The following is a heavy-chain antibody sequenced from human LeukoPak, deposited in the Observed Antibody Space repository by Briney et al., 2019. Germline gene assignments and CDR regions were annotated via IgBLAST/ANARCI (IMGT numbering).Heavy chain of an antibody. D-gene: IGHD2-15*01. J-gene: IGHJ6*02. V-gene: IGHV1-18*01. CDR1: GYTFTSYG. Sequence: GASVKVSCKASGYTFTSYGISWVRQAPGQGLEWMGWISAYNGNTNYAQKFQGRVTMTTDTSTSTAYMELRSLRSDDTAVYYCARNLGYCSGGSCNTVTTHYYYYGMDVWGQGTTVTVSS. CDR2: ISAYNGNT. CDR3: ARNLGYCSGGSCNTVTTHYYYYGMDV.